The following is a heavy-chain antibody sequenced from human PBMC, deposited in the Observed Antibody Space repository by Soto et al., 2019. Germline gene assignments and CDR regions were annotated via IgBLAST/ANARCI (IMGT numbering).Heavy chain of an antibody. D-gene: IGHD3-22*01. CDR1: GGTFSSYG. Sequence: QVQLVQSGAEVRKPGSSVKVSCKVSGGTFSSYGIAWVRQAPGQGPEWMGGIIPIFGTPNYAQKFRGRVTITADDSTTTAYMELRSLRFDDTAVYYCAVKSCYSHYYYAMDVWGQGTTVTVSS. CDR3: AVKSCYSHYYYAMDV. CDR2: IIPIFGTP. J-gene: IGHJ6*02. V-gene: IGHV1-69*01.